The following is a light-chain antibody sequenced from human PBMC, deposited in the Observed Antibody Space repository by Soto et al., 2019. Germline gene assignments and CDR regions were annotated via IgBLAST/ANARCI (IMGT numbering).Light chain of an antibody. CDR1: QSVSSN. V-gene: IGKV3-15*01. CDR3: QQYNNWTPLT. Sequence: EIVMTQSPATLSVSPGEGATLYSRASQSVSSNLAWYQQKPGQAPRLLIYAASTRATGIPARFSGSGSGTEFTLTISSLQSEDFAVDYCQQYNNWTPLTFGGGTKVEIK. J-gene: IGKJ4*01. CDR2: AAS.